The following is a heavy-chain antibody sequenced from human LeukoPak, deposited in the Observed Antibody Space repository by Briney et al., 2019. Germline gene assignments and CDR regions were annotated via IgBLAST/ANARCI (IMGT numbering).Heavy chain of an antibody. CDR2: IIPIFGTA. CDR1: GGAFSSYA. V-gene: IGHV1-69*13. Sequence: ASVKVSCKASGGAFSSYAISWVRQAPGQGHEWMGGIIPIFGTANYAQKFQGRVTITADESTSTAYMELSSLRSEDTAVYYCASQTTVVKPYYYYYMDVWGKGTTVTVSS. D-gene: IGHD4-23*01. J-gene: IGHJ6*03. CDR3: ASQTTVVKPYYYYYMDV.